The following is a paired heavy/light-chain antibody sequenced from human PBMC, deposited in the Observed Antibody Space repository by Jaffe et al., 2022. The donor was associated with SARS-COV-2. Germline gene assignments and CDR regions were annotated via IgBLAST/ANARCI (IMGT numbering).Heavy chain of an antibody. CDR1: GYTFTNSY. CDR2: INPSGAST. Sequence: QLVQSGAEVRKPGASVRLSCKASGYTFTNSYIHWVRQGPGHGLEWMGIINPSGASTTYAQKFQDRITMTRDTSTSTVYMELSSLRSEDTAVYYCARVNYDDYTNPGFFDFWGQGALVTVSS. D-gene: IGHD2-8*01. J-gene: IGHJ4*02. CDR3: ARVNYDDYTNPGFFDF. V-gene: IGHV1-46*01.
Light chain of an antibody. J-gene: IGLJ1*01. Sequence: QSVLTQPPSVSGAPGQRVTISCTGSSSNIGAAYDVHWYQQLPGTAPKVLIYGNTNRPSGVPDRFSGSKSGTSASLAISGLQAEDEAEYFCQSYDSSLSAYVFGTGTKVSVL. CDR3: QSYDSSLSAYV. CDR2: GNT. V-gene: IGLV1-40*01. CDR1: SSNIGAAYD.